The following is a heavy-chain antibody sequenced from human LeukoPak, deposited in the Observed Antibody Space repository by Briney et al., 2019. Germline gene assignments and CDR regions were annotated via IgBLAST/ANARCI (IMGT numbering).Heavy chain of an antibody. CDR3: ARDAGWSGSDAFDI. Sequence: SETQSLTCTVSGGSISSGSYYWSWIRQPAGKGLEWIGRIYTSGSTNYNPSLKSRVTISVDTSKNQLSLKLSSVTAADTAVYYCARDAGWSGSDAFDIWGQGTMVTVSS. V-gene: IGHV4-61*02. D-gene: IGHD3-3*01. CDR1: GGSISSGSYY. J-gene: IGHJ3*02. CDR2: IYTSGST.